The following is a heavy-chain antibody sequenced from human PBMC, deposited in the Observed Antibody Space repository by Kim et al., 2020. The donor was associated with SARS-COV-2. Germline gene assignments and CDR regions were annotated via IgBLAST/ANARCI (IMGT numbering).Heavy chain of an antibody. J-gene: IGHJ6*02. Sequence: ASVKVSCKASGYTFTSYAMNWVRQAPGQGLEWMGWINTNTGNPTYAQGFTGRFVFSLDTSVSTAYLQISSLKAEDTAVYYCARVGDQPIQQWDYYYYYGMDVWGQGTTVTVSS. D-gene: IGHD3-10*01. CDR2: INTNTGNP. V-gene: IGHV7-4-1*02. CDR1: GYTFTSYA. CDR3: ARVGDQPIQQWDYYYYYGMDV.